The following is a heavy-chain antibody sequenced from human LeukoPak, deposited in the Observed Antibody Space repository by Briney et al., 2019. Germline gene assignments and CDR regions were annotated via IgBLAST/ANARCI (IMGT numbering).Heavy chain of an antibody. D-gene: IGHD6-19*01. CDR2: ISTYKGNA. Sequence: ASVKVSCKASGYSFTTYGISWVRQAPGQGLEWMGWISTYKGNANYAQNLQGRVTMTTDTSTSTAYMELRSLRSDDTAVYYCARDGLVAGKAWFDPWGQGTLVTVSS. CDR3: ARDGLVAGKAWFDP. J-gene: IGHJ5*02. CDR1: GYSFTTYG. V-gene: IGHV1-18*01.